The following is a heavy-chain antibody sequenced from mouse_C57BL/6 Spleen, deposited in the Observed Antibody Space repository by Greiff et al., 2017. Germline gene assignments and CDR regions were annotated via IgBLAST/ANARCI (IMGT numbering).Heavy chain of an antibody. CDR2: INYDGSST. D-gene: IGHD1-1*01. J-gene: IGHJ1*03. CDR3: AREDYYGSRYFDV. Sequence: EVKLMESEGGLVQPGSSMKLSCTASGFTFSDYYMAWVRQVPEKGLEWVANINYDGSSTYYLDSLKSRFIISRDNAKNILYLQMSSLKSEDTATYYCAREDYYGSRYFDVWGTGTTVTVSS. V-gene: IGHV5-16*01. CDR1: GFTFSDYY.